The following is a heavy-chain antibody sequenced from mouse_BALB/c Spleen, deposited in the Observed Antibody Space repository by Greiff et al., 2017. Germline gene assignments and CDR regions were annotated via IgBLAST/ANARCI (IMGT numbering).Heavy chain of an antibody. CDR1: GFSLSTYGIG. V-gene: IGHV8-11*01. D-gene: IGHD1-1*01. J-gene: IGHJ3*01. CDR2: IWWNDNK. CDR3: ARYGSSTWFAY. Sequence: KESGPGILQPSQTLSLTCSFSGFSLSTYGIGVGWIRQPSGKGLEWLAHIWWNDNKYYNTALKSRLTISKDTSNNQVFLKIASVDTADTATYYCARYGSSTWFAYWGQGTLVTVSA.